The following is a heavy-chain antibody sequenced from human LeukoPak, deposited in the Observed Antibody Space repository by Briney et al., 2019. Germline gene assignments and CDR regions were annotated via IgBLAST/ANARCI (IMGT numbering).Heavy chain of an antibody. CDR3: TKDTSVVFNQFDY. D-gene: IGHD3-22*01. J-gene: IGHJ4*02. V-gene: IGHV3-23*01. CDR2: ISGSGGST. Sequence: NPGGSLRLSGAASGFTFSSYAMSWVRPAPGKGLEGVSAISGSGGSTYYADSVKGRFTISRDNSKNTLYLQMNSLRAADTAVYFCTKDTSVVFNQFDYWGQGTLVTVSS. CDR1: GFTFSSYA.